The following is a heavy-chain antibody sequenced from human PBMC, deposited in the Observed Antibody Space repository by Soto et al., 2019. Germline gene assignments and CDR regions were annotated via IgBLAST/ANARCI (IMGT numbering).Heavy chain of an antibody. J-gene: IGHJ6*02. CDR2: IIGSGGTP. V-gene: IGHV3-23*01. Sequence: EVQLLESGGGLVQPGGSLRLSCAASGFTFDIYAMSWVRQAPGKGLEWVSTIIGSGGTPYYADSVKGRFTISRDNSKNPLYVKMNSLRADDTSEYYGAKHSGYDHYYDMDFWGQGTTVTVSS. CDR3: AKHSGYDHYYDMDF. CDR1: GFTFDIYA. D-gene: IGHD5-12*01.